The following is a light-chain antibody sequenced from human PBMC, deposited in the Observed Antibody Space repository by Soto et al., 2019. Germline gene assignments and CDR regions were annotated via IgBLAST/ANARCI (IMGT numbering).Light chain of an antibody. CDR3: SSYTSSSNRV. CDR1: SSDVGGYNY. V-gene: IGLV2-14*01. Sequence: QSVLTQPASVSGSPGQSITISCTGTSSDVGGYNYVSWYQQHPGKAPKLMIYEVSNRPSGVSNRFSGSKSGNTASLTISGLQAEDEADYYGSSYTSSSNRVFGGGTKLTVL. CDR2: EVS. J-gene: IGLJ3*02.